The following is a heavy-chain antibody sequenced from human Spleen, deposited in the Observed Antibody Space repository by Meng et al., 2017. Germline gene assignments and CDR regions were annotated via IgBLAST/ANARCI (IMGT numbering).Heavy chain of an antibody. CDR1: GYTSASYG. J-gene: IGHJ4*02. CDR2: FVSNADT. Sequence: QAQLLQSGAEVKKPGASVWISCKASGYTSASYGISWFRQAPGQGLEWMGWFVSNADTYPAQKFQGRVTMTRDTHTCTDIMELRSLRFDDTAVYYCARGTPGRSYSDYWGQGTLVTVSS. V-gene: IGHV1-18*01. D-gene: IGHD3-10*01. CDR3: ARGTPGRSYSDY.